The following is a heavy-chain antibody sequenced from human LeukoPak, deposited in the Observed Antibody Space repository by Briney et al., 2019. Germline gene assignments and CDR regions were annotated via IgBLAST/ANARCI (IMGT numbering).Heavy chain of an antibody. J-gene: IGHJ4*02. Sequence: GGSLRLSCAASGFTFSSYAMSWVRQAPGKGLEWVSAISGSGGSTYYADSVKGRFTISRDNAKNSLYLQMNSLRAEDTAVYYCARERWFGELSYYFDYWGQGTLVTVSS. CDR2: ISGSGGST. D-gene: IGHD3-10*01. CDR3: ARERWFGELSYYFDY. V-gene: IGHV3-23*01. CDR1: GFTFSSYA.